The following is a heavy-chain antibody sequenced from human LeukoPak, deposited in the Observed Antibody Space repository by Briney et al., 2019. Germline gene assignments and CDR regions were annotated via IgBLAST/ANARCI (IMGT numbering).Heavy chain of an antibody. D-gene: IGHD1-20*01. CDR3: ANRYNWNDFQSNAFDI. Sequence: ASVKVSCRASGYTLTGYYFHWVRQAPGQGLEWMGWINPNSGGTNYAQKFQGRVTMTRDTSISAAYMELSRLRSDDTAVYYCANRYNWNDFQSNAFDIWGQGTMLTVSS. V-gene: IGHV1-2*02. CDR1: GYTLTGYY. J-gene: IGHJ3*02. CDR2: INPNSGGT.